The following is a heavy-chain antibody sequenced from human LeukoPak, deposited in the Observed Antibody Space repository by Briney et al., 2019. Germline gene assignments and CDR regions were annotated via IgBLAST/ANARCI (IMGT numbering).Heavy chain of an antibody. CDR2: INSSSSTI. V-gene: IGHV3-48*01. Sequence: GGSLRLSCAASGFTFSSYSMNWVRQAPGKGLEWVSYINSSSSTIYYADSVKGRFTISRDNAKNSLYLQMNSLRAEDTAVYYCARSYGSGSSYYFDYGGQGTLVTVS. J-gene: IGHJ4*02. CDR3: ARSYGSGSSYYFDY. D-gene: IGHD3-10*01. CDR1: GFTFSSYS.